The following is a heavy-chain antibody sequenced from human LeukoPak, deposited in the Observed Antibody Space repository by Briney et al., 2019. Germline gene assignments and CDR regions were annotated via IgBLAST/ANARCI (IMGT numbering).Heavy chain of an antibody. J-gene: IGHJ6*03. D-gene: IGHD1-26*01. V-gene: IGHV3-48*01. CDR3: AKNRGAGSHYYYLMNV. CDR1: GFTFRSYS. CDR2: ISSSSSTI. Sequence: GGSLRLSCAASGFTFRSYSMNWVRQAPGKGLEWVSYISSSSSTIYYADSVKGRFTISRDNAKNSLYLQMNSLRAEDTAVYYCAKNRGAGSHYYYLMNVWGKGTTVTVSS.